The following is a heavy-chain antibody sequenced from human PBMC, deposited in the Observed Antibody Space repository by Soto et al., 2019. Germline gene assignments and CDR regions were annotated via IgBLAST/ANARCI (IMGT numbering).Heavy chain of an antibody. V-gene: IGHV1-46*03. CDR2: INPSGGST. CDR1: GYTFTSYY. J-gene: IGHJ5*02. CDR3: ARVYPSDTRYGSVCNNWFDP. D-gene: IGHD3-10*01. Sequence: QVQLVQSGAEVKKPGASVKVSCKASGYTFTSYYMHWVRQAPGQGLEWMGIINPSGGSTSYAQKCEGRVTMTRDTSTSTVYMELSSLRSEDTAVYSCARVYPSDTRYGSVCNNWFDPWGQGTRVTVSS.